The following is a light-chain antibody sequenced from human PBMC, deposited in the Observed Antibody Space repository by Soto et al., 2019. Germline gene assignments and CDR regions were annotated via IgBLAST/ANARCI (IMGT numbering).Light chain of an antibody. J-gene: IGKJ4*02. Sequence: DIQMTQSPSTLSVSLGDRVTITCRASQTISTWLAWYQQKPGKAPKLLISDASSWESGVPARFSGSGSGTEFTLTISSLQPEDFAVYYCQQYNSYPLTFGRGTKVDIK. CDR3: QQYNSYPLT. V-gene: IGKV1-5*01. CDR2: DAS. CDR1: QTISTW.